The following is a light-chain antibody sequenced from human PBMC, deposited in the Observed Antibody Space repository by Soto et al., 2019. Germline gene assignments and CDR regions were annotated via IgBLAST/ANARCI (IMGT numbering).Light chain of an antibody. J-gene: IGKJ4*01. Sequence: EIVLTQSPATLSLSPGERATLSCRASQSVSSYLAWYQQKPGQAPRLLIYDASNRATGIPARFSGSGSGTDFTLTISSLEPEDFAVYYCQQRSNWLLTFGGGTNVEIK. CDR3: QQRSNWLLT. V-gene: IGKV3-11*01. CDR1: QSVSSY. CDR2: DAS.